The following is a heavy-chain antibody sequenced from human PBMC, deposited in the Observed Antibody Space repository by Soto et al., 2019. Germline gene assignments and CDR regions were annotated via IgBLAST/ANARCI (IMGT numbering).Heavy chain of an antibody. CDR1: VCTFSSYA. D-gene: IGHD3-22*01. CDR3: EKGYYDLGWFER. J-gene: IGHJ5*02. CDR2: ISGSGGST. V-gene: IGHV3-23*01. Sequence: PVGSLRLSCASSVCTFSSYAMSCVREAPGKGLEWVSAISGSGGSTYYADSVKGRFTIYRDNSKNTLYLQMNSLRAEDTAVYYCEKGYYDLGWFERWGQGTLGSVSS.